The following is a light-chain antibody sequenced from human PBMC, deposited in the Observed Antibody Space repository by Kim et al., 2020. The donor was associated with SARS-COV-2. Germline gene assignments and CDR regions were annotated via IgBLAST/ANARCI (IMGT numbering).Light chain of an antibody. Sequence: SSRSASVGDRVTITCQASQDISNYLNWYQQKPGKAPKLLIYDASNLETGVPSRFSGSGSGTDFTFTISSLQPEDIATYYCQQYDLTFGGGTKVEI. CDR2: DAS. V-gene: IGKV1-33*01. J-gene: IGKJ4*01. CDR1: QDISNY. CDR3: QQYDLT.